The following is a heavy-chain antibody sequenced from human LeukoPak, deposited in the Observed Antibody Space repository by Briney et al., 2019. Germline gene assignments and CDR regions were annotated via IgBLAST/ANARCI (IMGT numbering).Heavy chain of an antibody. J-gene: IGHJ5*02. CDR2: ISGSGGST. Sequence: GGSLRLSCAASGFTLSSYAMSWVRQAPGKGLEWVSAISGSGGSTYYADFVKGRFTISRDNSKNTLFLQMNSLRAEDTALYYCAKGSSGYFVDLWGQGTLVTVSS. V-gene: IGHV3-23*01. CDR1: GFTLSSYA. CDR3: AKGSSGYFVDL. D-gene: IGHD3-22*01.